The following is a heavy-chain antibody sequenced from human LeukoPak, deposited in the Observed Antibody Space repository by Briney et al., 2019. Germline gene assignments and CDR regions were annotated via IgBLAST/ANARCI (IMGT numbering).Heavy chain of an antibody. V-gene: IGHV3-13*01. CDR3: AKTVTGTGAFDT. D-gene: IGHD6-19*01. CDR1: GFTFSSYD. J-gene: IGHJ3*02. Sequence: GGSLRLSCAASGFTFSSYDMHWVRQATGKGLEWVSAIGTAGDTYYPGSVKGRFIISRENAKNSLYLQMNSLRAGDTAVYYCAKTVTGTGAFDTWGQGTMVTVSS. CDR2: IGTAGDT.